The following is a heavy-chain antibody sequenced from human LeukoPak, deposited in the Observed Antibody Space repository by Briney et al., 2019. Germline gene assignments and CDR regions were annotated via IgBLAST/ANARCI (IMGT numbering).Heavy chain of an antibody. D-gene: IGHD2-2*01. CDR1: GYIFTSYF. V-gene: IGHV1-46*01. CDR3: ARDRTIVVVPAASNWFDP. Sequence: ASVKVSCKASGYIFTSYFMHWVRQAPGQGLEWMGLINPSGGSTRYAQKFQGRVTMTRDTSISTAYMELSRLRSDDTAVYYCARDRTIVVVPAASNWFDPWGQGTLVTVSS. CDR2: INPSGGST. J-gene: IGHJ5*02.